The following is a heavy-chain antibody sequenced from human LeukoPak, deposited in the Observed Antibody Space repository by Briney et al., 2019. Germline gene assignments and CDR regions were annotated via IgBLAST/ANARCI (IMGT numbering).Heavy chain of an antibody. CDR3: ARGFEAAGPFDY. J-gene: IGHJ4*02. Sequence: ASVKVSCKASGGTFSSYAISWVRQAPGQGLEWMGGIIPIFGTANYTQKFQGRVTITADKSTSTAYMELSSLRSEDTAVYYCARGFEAAGPFDYWGQGTLVTVSS. CDR1: GGTFSSYA. CDR2: IIPIFGTA. V-gene: IGHV1-69*06. D-gene: IGHD6-25*01.